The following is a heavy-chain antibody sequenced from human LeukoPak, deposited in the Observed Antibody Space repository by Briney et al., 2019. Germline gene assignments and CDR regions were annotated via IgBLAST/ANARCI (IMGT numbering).Heavy chain of an antibody. CDR3: ARHMVWSGYYTVNWFDP. CDR2: IYPGDSDT. D-gene: IGHD3-3*01. J-gene: IGHJ5*02. V-gene: IGHV5-51*01. CDR1: GYSFTSYR. Sequence: GESLKISCKGSGYSFTSYRIGWVRQMPGKGLEWMGIIYPGDSDTRYSPSFQGQVTISADKSISTAYLQWSSLKASDTAMYYCARHMVWSGYYTVNWFDPWGQGTLVTVSS.